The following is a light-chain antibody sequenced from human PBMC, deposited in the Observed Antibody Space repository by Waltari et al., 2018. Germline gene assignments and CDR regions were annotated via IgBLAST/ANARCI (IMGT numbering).Light chain of an antibody. CDR2: AVP. Sequence: QSALTQPASVSGSPGQSITISCTGTSRDVGYFNHVSWFQHHPDSAPNLLIYAVPVRPSGVTSRFSGSKSVNTASLTISGLQAEDEADYYCSSYTGRGTVIFGGGTKLTVL. CDR3: SSYTGRGTVI. CDR1: SRDVGYFNH. V-gene: IGLV2-14*01. J-gene: IGLJ2*01.